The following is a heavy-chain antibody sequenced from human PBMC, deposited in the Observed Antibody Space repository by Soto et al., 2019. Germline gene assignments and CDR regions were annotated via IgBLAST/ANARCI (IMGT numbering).Heavy chain of an antibody. J-gene: IGHJ6*02. CDR2: IYYSGST. V-gene: IGHV4-59*01. Sequence: SETLSLTCTVSGGSLSSYYWRWIRQPPGKGLEWIGYIYYSGSTNYNPSLKSRVTISVDTSKNQFSLKLSSVTAADTAVYYCAREWGSSTPPYYYYYGMDVWGQGTTVTVSS. D-gene: IGHD6-6*01. CDR3: AREWGSSTPPYYYYYGMDV. CDR1: GGSLSSYY.